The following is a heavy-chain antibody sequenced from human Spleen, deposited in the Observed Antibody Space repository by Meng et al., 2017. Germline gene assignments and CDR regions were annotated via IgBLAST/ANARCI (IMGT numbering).Heavy chain of an antibody. V-gene: IGHV4-34*01. CDR2: ITHSGRT. CDR1: GGSFSGYY. J-gene: IGHJ5*02. Sequence: QVRLEQWCAGLLKPSDTLSRTCAVYGGSFSGYYWISIRQPPGKGLEWIGEITHSGRTNYNPFLKSRVTISVDTSKNQFSLKLSSVTAADTAVYYCARVEGTIGAAGGSWFDPWGQGTLVTVSS. CDR3: ARVEGTIGAAGGSWFDP. D-gene: IGHD6-13*01.